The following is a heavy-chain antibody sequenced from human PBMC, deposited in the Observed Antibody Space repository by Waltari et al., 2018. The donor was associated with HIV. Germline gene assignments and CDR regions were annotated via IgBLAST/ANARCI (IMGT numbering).Heavy chain of an antibody. J-gene: IGHJ3*02. CDR2: TGGAGDDA. Sequence: EGELVESGGGLVLPGGSLRLSCAGTGFIFGDYAMSWVRQAPGKGLEWVSSTGGAGDDAYYADSVKGRFTISRDHSKKTRHLQMNSLRAEDTAVYYCAKDHFARNSLWDAFDIWGQGTMVTVSS. D-gene: IGHD2-21*01. CDR3: AKDHFARNSLWDAFDI. V-gene: IGHV3-23*04. CDR1: GFIFGDYA.